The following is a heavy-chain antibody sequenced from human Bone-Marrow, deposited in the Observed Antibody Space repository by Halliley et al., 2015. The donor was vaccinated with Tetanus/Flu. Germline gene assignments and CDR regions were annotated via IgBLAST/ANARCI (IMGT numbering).Heavy chain of an antibody. D-gene: IGHD1-26*01. CDR3: ARGGRQSFFGL. Sequence: GLEWISFISSSGMTYDADSVEGRFTVSRDKAENSLFLRMDSLRDEDTAVYFCARGGRQSFFGLWGRGTLVTVSS. V-gene: IGHV3-48*02. J-gene: IGHJ2*01. CDR2: ISSSGMT.